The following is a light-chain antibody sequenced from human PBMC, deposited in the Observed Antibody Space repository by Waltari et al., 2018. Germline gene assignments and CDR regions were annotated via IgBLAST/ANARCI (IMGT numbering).Light chain of an antibody. CDR3: GTWDSSLSGAV. Sequence: QSGLTQPPSLSAAPGQKVTISCSGTSSNIGNNYVAWYQQIPGTVPKLLINENYKRPSGIPDRFSGSRSGTSATLVITGLLPGDEADYYCGTWDSSLSGAVFGGDTHLTVL. CDR1: SSNIGNNY. CDR2: ENY. V-gene: IGLV1-51*02. J-gene: IGLJ7*01.